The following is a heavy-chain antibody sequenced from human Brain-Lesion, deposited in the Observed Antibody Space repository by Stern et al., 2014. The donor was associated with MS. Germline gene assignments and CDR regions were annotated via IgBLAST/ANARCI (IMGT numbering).Heavy chain of an antibody. CDR1: GGSISSSSYY. V-gene: IGHV4-39*01. D-gene: IGHD3-10*01. CDR3: AKLWLGELPESPFDY. CDR2: IYYRGST. J-gene: IGHJ4*02. Sequence: QVQLQESGPGLVKPSETLSLTCTVSGGSISSSSYYWGWIRQPPGQGLEWIGSIYYRGSTYYNPSLKSRVTISMDTSKNQFSPRLSSVTAADTAVYFCAKLWLGELPESPFDYWGQGTLVTVSS.